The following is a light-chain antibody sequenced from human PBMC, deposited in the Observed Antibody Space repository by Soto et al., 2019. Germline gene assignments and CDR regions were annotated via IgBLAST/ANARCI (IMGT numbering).Light chain of an antibody. CDR2: DAS. V-gene: IGKV3-11*01. CDR3: QQHSDWPLT. CDR1: QSISRY. Sequence: EIVLTQAPATLSLSPGEGATLSCRASQSISRYLAWYQQKPGQAPRLLIYDASNTATGIPARFSGCGSGADFTLTISSLEPEDFAVYYCQQHSDWPLTFGGGTKVEIK. J-gene: IGKJ4*01.